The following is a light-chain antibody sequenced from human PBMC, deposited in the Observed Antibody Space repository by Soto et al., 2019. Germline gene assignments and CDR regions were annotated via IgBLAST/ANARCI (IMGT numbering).Light chain of an antibody. V-gene: IGKV3-11*01. CDR2: GAS. J-gene: IGKJ4*01. CDR1: QSVSSY. Sequence: EIVLTQSPATLSLSPGERATLSCRASQSVSSYLAWYQQKPGQAPRLLIYGASNRATGIPARFSGSGSGTDFTLTISSLEPEDFAVYSCQQRSSWPSLTFGGGTKVEIK. CDR3: QQRSSWPSLT.